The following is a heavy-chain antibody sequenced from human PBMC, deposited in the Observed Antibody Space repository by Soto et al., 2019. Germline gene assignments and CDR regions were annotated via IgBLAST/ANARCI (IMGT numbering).Heavy chain of an antibody. CDR1: GFTFSSYW. CDR3: ARGITIFGVANWFDP. CDR2: INSDGSST. D-gene: IGHD3-3*01. Sequence: GSLRLSCAASGFTFSSYWMHWVRQAPGKGLVWVSRINSDGSSTSYADSVKGRFTISRDNAKNTLYLQMNSLRAEDTAVYYCARGITIFGVANWFDPWGQGTLVTVSS. V-gene: IGHV3-74*01. J-gene: IGHJ5*02.